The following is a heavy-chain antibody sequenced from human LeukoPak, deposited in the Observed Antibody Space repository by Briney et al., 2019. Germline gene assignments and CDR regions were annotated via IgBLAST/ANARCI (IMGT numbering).Heavy chain of an antibody. CDR3: ARHIPIIYYFDN. V-gene: IGHV3-74*01. D-gene: IGHD2-21*01. Sequence: GGSLRLSCAVSGFTFSSYLMHWVRQAPGKGLVWVSRINSDGSSTDYADSVKGQFTTSRDNAKNSLYLQMNSLRAEDTAIYYCARHIPIIYYFDNWGQGTLVTVSS. CDR2: INSDGSST. J-gene: IGHJ4*02. CDR1: GFTFSSYL.